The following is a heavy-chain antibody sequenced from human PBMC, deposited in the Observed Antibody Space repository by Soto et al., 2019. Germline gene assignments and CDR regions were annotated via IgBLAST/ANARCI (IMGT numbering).Heavy chain of an antibody. Sequence: GESLKISCKGSGYSFTSYWIGWVRQMPGKGLEWMGIIYPGDSDTGYSPSFQGQVTISADKSISTAYLQWSSLKASDTAMYYCARYCSSNSCYKSYGMDVWGQGTTVTVSS. D-gene: IGHD2-2*02. CDR2: IYPGDSDT. CDR1: GYSFTSYW. CDR3: ARYCSSNSCYKSYGMDV. J-gene: IGHJ6*02. V-gene: IGHV5-51*01.